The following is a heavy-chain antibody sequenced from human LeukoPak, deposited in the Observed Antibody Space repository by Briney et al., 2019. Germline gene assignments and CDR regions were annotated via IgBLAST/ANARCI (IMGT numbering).Heavy chain of an antibody. CDR3: ARDRGQTYYDFWSGYLDAFDI. V-gene: IGHV3-48*01. D-gene: IGHD3-3*01. CDR2: ISSSSSTI. J-gene: IGHJ3*02. CDR1: GFTFSSYS. Sequence: GGSLRLSCAASGFTFSSYSMNWVRQAPGKGLEWVSYISSSSSTIYYADSVKGRFTISRDNAKNSLYLQMNSLRAEDTAVHYCARDRGQTYYDFWSGYLDAFDIWGQGTMVTVSS.